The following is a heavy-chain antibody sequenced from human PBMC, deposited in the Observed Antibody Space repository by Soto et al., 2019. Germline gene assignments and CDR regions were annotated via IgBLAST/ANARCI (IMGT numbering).Heavy chain of an antibody. J-gene: IGHJ4*02. CDR2: IVVGSGNT. V-gene: IGHV1-58*01. Sequence: QMQLVQSGPEVMKPGTSVKVSCKASGFTFPSSAVQWVRQARGQRLEWIARIVVGSGNTNYAQKFQERLTISRDMSTNTAYMELSRLRSEDTAVYYCAAVPYYYDTSGTYFDYWGQGTLVTVSS. CDR3: AAVPYYYDTSGTYFDY. CDR1: GFTFPSSA. D-gene: IGHD3-22*01.